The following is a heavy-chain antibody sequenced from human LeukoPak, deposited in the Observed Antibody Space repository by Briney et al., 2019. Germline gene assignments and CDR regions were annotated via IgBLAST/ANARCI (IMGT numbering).Heavy chain of an antibody. CDR1: GFTFSSYD. J-gene: IGHJ3*02. CDR2: IWYDGSNE. D-gene: IGHD3-10*01. V-gene: IGHV3-33*01. CDR3: TREGVDVFDI. Sequence: PGGSLRLSCAASGFTFSSYDLHWVRQAPGKGLEWVAVIWYDGSNEYYADSVKGRFTISRDNSKNTLFLQMNSLRDDDTAVYYCTREGVDVFDIWGQGTMVTVSS.